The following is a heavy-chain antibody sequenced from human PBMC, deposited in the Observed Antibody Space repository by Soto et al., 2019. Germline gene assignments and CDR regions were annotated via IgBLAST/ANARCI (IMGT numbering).Heavy chain of an antibody. J-gene: IGHJ4*02. CDR1: GFTFINYS. CDR2: ISAIGTFR. D-gene: IGHD5-12*01. Sequence: EVQLVESGGGLVKPGGSLSFPCEVSGFTFINYSVTWVRRAPGKGRGWVPSISAIGTFRYYADSVRGRFTVSRDNAKSSLYLQMNNLRAEDTAVYFCARYPGTIMPTIVGSYYFDYWGLGTLVTVSS. V-gene: IGHV3-21*01. CDR3: ARYPGTIMPTIVGSYYFDY.